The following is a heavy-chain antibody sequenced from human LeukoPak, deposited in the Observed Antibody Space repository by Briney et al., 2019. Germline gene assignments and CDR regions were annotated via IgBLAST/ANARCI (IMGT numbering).Heavy chain of an antibody. J-gene: IGHJ4*02. CDR1: GYTFTSYG. V-gene: IGHV1-18*01. Sequence: ASVKVSCKASGYTFTSYGISWVRQAPGQGLEWMGWISAYNGNTNYAQKLQGRVTVTTDTSTSTAYMELRSLRSDDTAVYYRAREKFPRYCSSTSCPIDYWGQGTLVTVSS. CDR2: ISAYNGNT. CDR3: AREKFPRYCSSTSCPIDY. D-gene: IGHD2-2*01.